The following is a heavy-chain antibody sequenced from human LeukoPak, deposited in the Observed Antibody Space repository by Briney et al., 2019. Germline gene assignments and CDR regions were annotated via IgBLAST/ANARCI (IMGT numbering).Heavy chain of an antibody. V-gene: IGHV1-18*01. CDR1: GYTFTNYA. CDR2: ISAYNGNT. J-gene: IGHJ4*02. Sequence: ASVKVSCKASGYTFTNYAISWVRQAPGQGLEWMGWISAYNGNTNYAQKLQGRVTMTTDTSTNTAYMELRSLTSDDTAVYYCPRASDVGATILNSFDYWGQGTLVTVSS. D-gene: IGHD1-26*01. CDR3: PRASDVGATILNSFDY.